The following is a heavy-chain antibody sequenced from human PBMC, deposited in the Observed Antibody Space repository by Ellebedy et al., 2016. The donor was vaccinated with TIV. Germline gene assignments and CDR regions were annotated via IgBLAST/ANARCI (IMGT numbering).Heavy chain of an antibody. V-gene: IGHV3-30*03. D-gene: IGHD3-10*01. CDR3: ARGGSSGSADY. Sequence: GESLKISXAASGFTFSSHGIYWVRQAPGKGLEWVAVISSDGSNKYYADSVKGRFTISRDNSKNTLYLQMNSLRTDDMAVYYCARGGSSGSADYWGQGTLVTVSS. J-gene: IGHJ4*02. CDR1: GFTFSSHG. CDR2: ISSDGSNK.